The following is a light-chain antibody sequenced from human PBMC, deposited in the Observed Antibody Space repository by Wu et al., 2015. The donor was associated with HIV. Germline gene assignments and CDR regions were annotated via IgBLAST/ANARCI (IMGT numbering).Light chain of an antibody. J-gene: IGKJ3*01. CDR2: DAS. CDR3: QQYDDVPRT. CDR1: QDISNY. V-gene: IGKV1-33*01. Sequence: DIQMTQSPSSLSASVGDRVTITCQASQDISNYLNWYQHKPGKAPKLLIYDASNLEKGVPSRFSGSGSGTHFTFTISSLQPEDIATYYCQQYDDVPRTFGPGTRVEIK.